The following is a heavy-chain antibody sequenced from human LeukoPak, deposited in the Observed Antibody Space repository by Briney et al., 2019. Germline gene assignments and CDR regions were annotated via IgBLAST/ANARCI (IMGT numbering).Heavy chain of an antibody. CDR3: ASHIIAVDAFDI. D-gene: IGHD6-19*01. CDR1: GGSISSYY. J-gene: IGHJ3*02. Sequence: PSETLSLTCTVSGGSISSYYWSWIRQPPGKGLEWIGYIYYSGSTNYNPSLKSRVTISVDTSQNQFSLKLSSVTAADTAVYYCASHIIAVDAFDIWGQGTMVTVSS. V-gene: IGHV4-59*08. CDR2: IYYSGST.